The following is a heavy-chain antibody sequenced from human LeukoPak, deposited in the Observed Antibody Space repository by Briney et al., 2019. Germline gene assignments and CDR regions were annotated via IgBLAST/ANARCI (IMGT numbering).Heavy chain of an antibody. CDR3: ARGDRETYYYDSSGYSDY. CDR2: IKQDGSEK. D-gene: IGHD3-22*01. CDR1: GFTFSSSA. Sequence: GGSLRLSCAASGFTFSSSAMSWVRQAPGKGLEWVANIKQDGSEKYYVDSVKGRFTISRDNAKNSLYLQMNSLRAEDTAVYYCARGDRETYYYDSSGYSDYWGQGTLVTVSS. V-gene: IGHV3-7*01. J-gene: IGHJ4*02.